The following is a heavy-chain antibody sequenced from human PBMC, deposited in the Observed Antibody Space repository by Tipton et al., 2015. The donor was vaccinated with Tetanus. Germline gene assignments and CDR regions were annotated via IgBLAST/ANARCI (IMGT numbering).Heavy chain of an antibody. CDR3: ARGGGNTMFRGGEFVHSYYYQGMDV. CDR1: GGSLRGGDHN. D-gene: IGHD3-10*01. J-gene: IGHJ6*02. V-gene: IGHV4-30-2*01. CDR2: ISHSGRT. Sequence: TLSLTCSVSGGSLRGGDHNWSWIRQAPGKGLECIGYISHSGRTYYNPSLNSRVTISLDRSKNQFSLKLTSVTAADTAVYYCARGGGNTMFRGGEFVHSYYYQGMDVWGQGTTVTVSS.